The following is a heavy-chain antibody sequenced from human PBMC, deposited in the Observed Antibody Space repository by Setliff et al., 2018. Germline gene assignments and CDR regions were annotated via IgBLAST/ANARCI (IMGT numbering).Heavy chain of an antibody. CDR3: ARERGYYLDSTNYYCYFDY. J-gene: IGHJ4*02. CDR1: GGTFNSFA. Sequence: SVKVSCKASGGTFNSFAINWVRQAPGQGLEWMGGIMPIFGTTNYAQKFQGRVTIITDESTSTAYMELSSLRSEDTAVYYCARERGYYLDSTNYYCYFDYWGQGTLVTVSS. CDR2: IMPIFGTT. V-gene: IGHV1-69*05. D-gene: IGHD3-22*01.